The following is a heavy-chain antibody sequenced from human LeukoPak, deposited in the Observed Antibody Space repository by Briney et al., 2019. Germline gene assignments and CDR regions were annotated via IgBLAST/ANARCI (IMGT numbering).Heavy chain of an antibody. CDR2: IHNSGTT. J-gene: IGHJ4*02. Sequence: ASETLSLTCAVSGGPFSGYFWSWIRQSSGKGLEWIGEIHNSGTTNYNPSLNSRVTISEDTSKNQFYLNLSSVTAADTAVYYCAKRYYYNLGSFPFDFWGQGTLVTVSS. CDR1: GGPFSGYF. CDR3: AKRYYYNLGSFPFDF. V-gene: IGHV4-34*01. D-gene: IGHD3-10*01.